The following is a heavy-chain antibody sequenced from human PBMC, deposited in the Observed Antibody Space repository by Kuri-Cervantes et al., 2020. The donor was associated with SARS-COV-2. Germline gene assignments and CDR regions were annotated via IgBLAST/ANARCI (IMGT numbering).Heavy chain of an antibody. CDR1: GGTFSNYA. V-gene: IGHV1-69*10. Sequence: SVKVSCKASGGTFSNYAISWVRQAPGQGPEWMGGIITMPGMTDYAQRFQGRVMITADKSTSTAYLELSSLRSDDTAVYYCARSLYDSSGYYSDYWGQGTLVTVSS. D-gene: IGHD3-22*01. CDR3: ARSLYDSSGYYSDY. J-gene: IGHJ4*02. CDR2: IITMPGMT.